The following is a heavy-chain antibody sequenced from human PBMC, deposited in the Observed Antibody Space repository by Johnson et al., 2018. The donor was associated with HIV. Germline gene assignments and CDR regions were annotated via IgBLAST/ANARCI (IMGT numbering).Heavy chain of an antibody. CDR2: ISSSGSTI. V-gene: IGHV3-11*01. CDR3: ARNGLIPAAKGVAFDI. J-gene: IGHJ3*02. D-gene: IGHD2-2*01. CDR1: RLTFSDYD. Sequence: QVQLVESGGGLVKPGGSLRLSCAASRLTFSDYDMSWIRQAPGKGLEWVSYISSSGSTIYYADSVEGRFTISRDNAKNSLDLQMNSLRAEDTAVYYCARNGLIPAAKGVAFDIWGQGTTVTVSS.